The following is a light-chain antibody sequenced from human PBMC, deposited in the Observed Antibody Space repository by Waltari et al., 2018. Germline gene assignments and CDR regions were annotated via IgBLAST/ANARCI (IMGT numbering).Light chain of an antibody. J-gene: IGLJ2*01. CDR1: SDDVGGYNY. V-gene: IGLV2-8*01. Sequence: ASGSPGQSVTISCTGTSDDVGGYNYVSWYQQHPGKAPKFLIYQVSNRPSGVPDRFSGSKSGNTASLTVSGLQAEDEADYYCSSFAGSNAVLFGGGTKLTVL. CDR2: QVS. CDR3: SSFAGSNAVL.